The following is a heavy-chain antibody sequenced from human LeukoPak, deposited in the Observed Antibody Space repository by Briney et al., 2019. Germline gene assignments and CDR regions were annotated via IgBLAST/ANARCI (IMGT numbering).Heavy chain of an antibody. V-gene: IGHV3-48*01. D-gene: IGHD3-3*01. J-gene: IGHJ3*02. Sequence: GGSLRLSCAASGFTFSSYSMNWVRQAPGKGLEWVSYISSSSSTIYYADSVKGRFTISRDNAKNSLYLQMNSLRAEDTAFYYCARRGGGERGRQMYYDFWSGSDAFDIWGQGTMVTVSS. CDR3: ARRGGGERGRQMYYDFWSGSDAFDI. CDR2: ISSSSSTI. CDR1: GFTFSSYS.